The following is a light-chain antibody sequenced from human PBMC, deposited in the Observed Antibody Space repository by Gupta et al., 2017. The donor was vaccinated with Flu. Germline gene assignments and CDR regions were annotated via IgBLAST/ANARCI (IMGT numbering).Light chain of an antibody. CDR1: QSVSSN. J-gene: IGKJ1*01. CDR3: QQYNDWPRT. V-gene: IGKV3-15*01. Sequence: IVMTQSPATLSVAPGGRATVSCRASQSVSSNLAWYQQKPGQAPRLLMYGASTRATGIPGRFIGSGSGTDFTLTISSLQSEDVAVYYCQQYNDWPRTFGQGTKVEIK. CDR2: GAS.